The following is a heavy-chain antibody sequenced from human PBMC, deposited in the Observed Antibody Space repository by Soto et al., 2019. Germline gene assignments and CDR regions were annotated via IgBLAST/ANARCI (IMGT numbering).Heavy chain of an antibody. CDR3: ARDPGSYGMDV. Sequence: QVQLQESGPGLVKPSETLSLTCTVSGGSISSGGYWTWVRQRPGKGLEWIGYIYGSGITYYSPSLVSRGSISMDTSKNQFSLKMTSVTAADTAVYFCARDPGSYGMDVWGQGTTVTVSS. CDR2: IYGSGIT. CDR1: GGSISSGGY. V-gene: IGHV4-31*03. J-gene: IGHJ6*02.